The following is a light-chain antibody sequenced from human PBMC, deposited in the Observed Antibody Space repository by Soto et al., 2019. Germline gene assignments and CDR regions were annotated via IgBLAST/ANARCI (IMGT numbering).Light chain of an antibody. Sequence: EIVLTQSPGTLSLSPGERATLSCRASQSVIGTHLAWYQQTPGQSPRLLIFGVSSRATGTPDRFSGSGSETDFTLTISRLEPEDFAVYHCQQYGSSPTFGQGTKLEIK. CDR1: QSVIGTH. J-gene: IGKJ2*01. CDR2: GVS. CDR3: QQYGSSPT. V-gene: IGKV3-20*01.